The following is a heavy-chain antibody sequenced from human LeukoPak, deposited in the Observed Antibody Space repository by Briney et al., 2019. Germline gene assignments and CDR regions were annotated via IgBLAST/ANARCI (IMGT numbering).Heavy chain of an antibody. Sequence: GRSLRLSCAASGFTFDDYAMHWVRQAPGKGLEWVSGISWNSGSIGYADSVKGRFTISRDNAKNSLYLQMSSLRAEDTALYYCAKDARYCSGGSCYLGAGWFDPWGQGTLVTVSS. D-gene: IGHD2-15*01. CDR1: GFTFDDYA. CDR3: AKDARYCSGGSCYLGAGWFDP. J-gene: IGHJ5*02. CDR2: ISWNSGSI. V-gene: IGHV3-9*01.